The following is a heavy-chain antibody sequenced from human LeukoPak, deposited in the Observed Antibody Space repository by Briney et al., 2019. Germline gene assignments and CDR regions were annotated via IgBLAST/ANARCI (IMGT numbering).Heavy chain of an antibody. J-gene: IGHJ6*03. D-gene: IGHD6-13*01. CDR1: GFTFSDYY. V-gene: IGHV3-11*04. CDR2: ISYTGETI. Sequence: GGSLRLSCTASGFTFSDYYVSWIRQAPGEGLEWISYISYTGETIYYADSVEGRFTFSRDNAKNSLYLQMNSLRAEDTAVYYCARVRAAAAYYYYYYMDVWGKGTTVTVSS. CDR3: ARVRAAAAYYYYYYMDV.